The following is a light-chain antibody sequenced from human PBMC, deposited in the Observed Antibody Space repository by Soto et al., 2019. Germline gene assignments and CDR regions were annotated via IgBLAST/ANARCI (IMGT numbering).Light chain of an antibody. Sequence: QSALTQPASVSGSPGQSITISCTGTTSDVGTYKFVSWYQQHPGIAPKLMIYEVSERPSGVSNRFSGSKSGNTASLTISRLQAEDEADYYCCSHAGSHVIFGGGTKLTVL. J-gene: IGLJ2*01. V-gene: IGLV2-23*02. CDR1: TSDVGTYKF. CDR3: CSHAGSHVI. CDR2: EVS.